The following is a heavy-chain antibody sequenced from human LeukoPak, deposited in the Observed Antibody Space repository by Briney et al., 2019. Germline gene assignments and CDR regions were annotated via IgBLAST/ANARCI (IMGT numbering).Heavy chain of an antibody. CDR2: IYSDGRTT. D-gene: IGHD3-16*01. Sequence: GGSLRLSCAASGLTFSSYWMHWVRQAPGKGLVWVSRIYSDGRTTNYADSVKGRFTISRDNAKNTLYLQMNSLRAEDTAVYYCAIGGGGVMPRGYWGQGTLVIVSS. CDR1: GLTFSSYW. J-gene: IGHJ4*02. CDR3: AIGGGGVMPRGY. V-gene: IGHV3-74*01.